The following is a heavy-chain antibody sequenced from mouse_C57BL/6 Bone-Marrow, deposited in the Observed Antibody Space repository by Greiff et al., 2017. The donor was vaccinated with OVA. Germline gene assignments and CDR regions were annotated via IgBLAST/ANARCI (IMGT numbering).Heavy chain of an antibody. J-gene: IGHJ4*01. D-gene: IGHD1-2*01. CDR3: ARVGYSYAMDD. Sequence: EVQLVESGPGLVKPARSLTLSCAASGYSFTSDTLWWCRQTPQESQLEVVGIRSCGGSTNYPPSLKSRFSISRDTAKNTFVLKVSSLTSEDTAMYYCARVGYSYAMDDRGQGPSVTVAS. CDR1: GYSFTSDT. V-gene: IGHV5-12-1*01. CDR2: IRSCGGST.